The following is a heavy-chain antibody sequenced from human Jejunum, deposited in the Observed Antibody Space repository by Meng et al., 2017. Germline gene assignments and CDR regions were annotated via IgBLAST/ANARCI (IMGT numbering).Heavy chain of an antibody. V-gene: IGHV4-4*02. CDR2: ISRSGRA. J-gene: IGHJ4*02. CDR1: GGSVSTTDW. CDR3: ARDPRTNWASRFFDN. D-gene: IGHD1/OR15-1a*01. Sequence: VPLQGSGPGLGGPSGTLPLTLAVSGGSVSTTDWWSWVRQPPGKGLEWIGEISRSGRANYNPSLKGRVTISLDRSMNLFSLKLDPVTAADAAVYYCARDPRTNWASRFFDNWGQGTLVTVSS.